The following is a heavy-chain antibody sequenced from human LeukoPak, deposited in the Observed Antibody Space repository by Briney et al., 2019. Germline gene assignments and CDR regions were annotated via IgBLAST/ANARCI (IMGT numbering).Heavy chain of an antibody. CDR2: ISGSGGST. V-gene: IGHV3-23*01. Sequence: ETLSLTCTVSGGSISSSSYYWGWIRQPPGKGLEWVSAISGSGGSTYYADSVKGRFTISRDNSKNTLYLQMNSLRAEDTAVYYCAKGSDYDSSGYSPYFDYWGQGTLVTVSS. CDR1: GGSISSSSYY. D-gene: IGHD3-22*01. J-gene: IGHJ4*02. CDR3: AKGSDYDSSGYSPYFDY.